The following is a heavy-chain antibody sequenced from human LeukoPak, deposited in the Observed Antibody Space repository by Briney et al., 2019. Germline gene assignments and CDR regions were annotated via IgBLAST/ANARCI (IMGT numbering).Heavy chain of an antibody. CDR1: GGSISGYY. V-gene: IGHV4-4*07. D-gene: IGHD5-24*01. CDR2: IYTSGST. CDR3: ARGDAYNAGYFDN. J-gene: IGHJ4*02. Sequence: SETLSLTCTVSGGSISGYYWTWIRQPAGKGLEWIGRIYTSGSTNYNPSLKSRVTMSVDTSRNQFSLKLSSVTAADTAAYYCARGDAYNAGYFDNWGQGTLVTVSS.